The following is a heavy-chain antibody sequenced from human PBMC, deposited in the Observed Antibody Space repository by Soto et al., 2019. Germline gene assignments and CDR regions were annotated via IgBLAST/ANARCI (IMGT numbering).Heavy chain of an antibody. V-gene: IGHV4-31*03. D-gene: IGHD2-2*01. CDR1: GGSITNGDYC. CDR3: ARDAPGEAPY. J-gene: IGHJ4*02. CDR2: INYRGTT. Sequence: QVQLQEWGPGLVRPSQTLSLTCTVSGGSITNGDYCWNWIRQHPGKGLEWIGYINYRGTTFYNPSLKSRVFISVETSKNQFSLNLSSVTAADTAVYFCARDAPGEAPYWGQGTLVTVSS.